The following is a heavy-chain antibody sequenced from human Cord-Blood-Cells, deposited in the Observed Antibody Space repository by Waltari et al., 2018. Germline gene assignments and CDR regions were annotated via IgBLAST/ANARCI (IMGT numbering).Heavy chain of an antibody. V-gene: IGHV3-30-3*01. CDR2: ISYDGSNK. CDR3: AREDY. Sequence: QVQLVESGGGVVQPGRSLSLPCAASGFTLSTYAMHWVRQAPGKGLEWVAVISYDGSNKYYADSVKGRFTISRDNSKNTLYLQMNSLRAEDTAVYYCAREDYWGQGTLVTVSS. J-gene: IGHJ4*02. CDR1: GFTLSTYA.